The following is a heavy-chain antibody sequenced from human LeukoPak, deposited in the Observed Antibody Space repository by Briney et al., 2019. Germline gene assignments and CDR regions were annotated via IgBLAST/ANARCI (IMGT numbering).Heavy chain of an antibody. D-gene: IGHD3-22*01. CDR2: ISYDGSNK. V-gene: IGHV3-30*04. CDR1: GFTFSSYA. CDR3: ARAARFGDSSGYRDAFDI. J-gene: IGHJ3*02. Sequence: GRSLRLSCEASGFTFSSYAMHWVRQAPGKGLEWVAVISYDGSNKYYADSVKGRFTISRDNSKNTLYLQMNSLRAEDTAVYYCARAARFGDSSGYRDAFDIWGQGTMVTVSS.